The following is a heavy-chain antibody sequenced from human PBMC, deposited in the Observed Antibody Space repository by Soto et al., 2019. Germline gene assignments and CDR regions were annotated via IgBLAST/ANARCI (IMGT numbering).Heavy chain of an antibody. CDR1: GCTFSNYA. J-gene: IGHJ6*02. Sequence: SVKVSCKASGCTFSNYAINCVRQAPGQVLEWMGGIIPIFGTANYAQKFQGRVTITEDKSTSTAYMELSSLRSEDTAVYYCARGKVADILTGGAGYYYGGKDVWGQGTTVTVSS. CDR3: ARGKVADILTGGAGYYYGGKDV. CDR2: IIPIFGTA. D-gene: IGHD3-9*01. V-gene: IGHV1-69*06.